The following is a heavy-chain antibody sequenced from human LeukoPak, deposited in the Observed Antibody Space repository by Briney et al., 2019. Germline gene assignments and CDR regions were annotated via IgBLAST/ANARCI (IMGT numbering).Heavy chain of an antibody. V-gene: IGHV4-59*01. CDR1: GGSISSYY. D-gene: IGHD6-19*01. Sequence: SSETLSLTCTVSGGSISSYYWSWIRQPPGKGLEWIWYIYYSGSTNYNPSLKSRVTISVDTSKNQFSLKLSSVTAADTVVYYCARDAYSSGALDYWGQGTLVTVSS. CDR2: IYYSGST. CDR3: ARDAYSSGALDY. J-gene: IGHJ4*02.